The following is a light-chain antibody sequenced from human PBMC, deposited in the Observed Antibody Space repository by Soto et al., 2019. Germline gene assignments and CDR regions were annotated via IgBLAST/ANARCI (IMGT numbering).Light chain of an antibody. CDR1: QSINKD. Sequence: EIVRTQSPATLSVSPGERVTLACRASQSINKDLAWYQQKAGQTPRLLIYGVSTRAYGTPARFSGSGSGTDFALSIYGLQSDDLAVYYCQQYFTWPLTFGGGTKVEI. CDR3: QQYFTWPLT. J-gene: IGKJ4*02. CDR2: GVS. V-gene: IGKV3-15*01.